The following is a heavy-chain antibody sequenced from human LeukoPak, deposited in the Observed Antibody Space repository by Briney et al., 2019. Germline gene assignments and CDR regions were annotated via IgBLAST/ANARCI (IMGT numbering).Heavy chain of an antibody. Sequence: SGTLSLTCAVSGGSISSSNWWSWVRQPPGKGLEWIGEIYHSGSTNYNPSLKSRVTISVDKSKNQFSLKLSSVTAADTAVYYCARNLWLGESADAFNIWGQGTMVTVSS. J-gene: IGHJ3*02. CDR2: IYHSGST. D-gene: IGHD3-10*01. V-gene: IGHV4-4*02. CDR1: GGSISSSNW. CDR3: ARNLWLGESADAFNI.